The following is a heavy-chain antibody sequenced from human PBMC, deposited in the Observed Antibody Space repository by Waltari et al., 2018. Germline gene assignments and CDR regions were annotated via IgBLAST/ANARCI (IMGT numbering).Heavy chain of an antibody. D-gene: IGHD3-10*01. V-gene: IGHV4-30-4*08. CDR2: LYYSWST. J-gene: IGHJ3*02. CDR3: ARSYGSGSYWLDALDI. Sequence: QVQLQEAGPGLVKPSQTLSLTCTVSGDSIGSGEYFWSWIRQPPGNGLEWIGYLYYSWSTYYNPSLKSRVTISGDTSKNEFSLKLSSVTAAETAVYYCARSYGSGSYWLDALDIWGQGTVVTVSS. CDR1: GDSIGSGEYF.